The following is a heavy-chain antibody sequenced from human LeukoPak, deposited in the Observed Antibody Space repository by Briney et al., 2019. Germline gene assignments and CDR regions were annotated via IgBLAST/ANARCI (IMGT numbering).Heavy chain of an antibody. CDR3: ARADLGYIYGFGYWWFDP. CDR2: INHSGST. J-gene: IGHJ5*02. V-gene: IGHV4-34*01. D-gene: IGHD5-18*01. CDR1: GGSFSGYY. Sequence: SETLSLTCAVYGGSFSGYYWSWIRQPPGKGLEWIGEINHSGSTNYNPSLKSRVTISVDTSKNQFSLKLSSVTAADTAVYYCARADLGYIYGFGYWWFDPWGQGTLVTVSS.